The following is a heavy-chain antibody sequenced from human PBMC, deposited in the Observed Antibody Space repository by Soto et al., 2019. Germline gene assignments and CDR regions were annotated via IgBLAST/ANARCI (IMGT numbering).Heavy chain of an antibody. CDR3: AKDAVYYYDSSGSRFDP. V-gene: IGHV3-23*01. J-gene: IGHJ5*02. D-gene: IGHD3-22*01. CDR1: GFTFSSYA. CDR2: ISGSGGST. Sequence: EVQLLESGGGLVQPGGSLRLSCAASGFTFSSYAMSWVRQAPGKGLEWVSAISGSGGSTYYADSVKGRFTISRDNSKNTLYLQMNSLRAEDTAVYYCAKDAVYYYDSSGSRFDPWGQGTLVTVPS.